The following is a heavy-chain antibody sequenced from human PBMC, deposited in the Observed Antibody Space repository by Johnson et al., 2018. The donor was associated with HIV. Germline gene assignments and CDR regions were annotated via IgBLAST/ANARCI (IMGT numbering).Heavy chain of an antibody. CDR3: AREPRLLTDAFDI. J-gene: IGHJ3*02. D-gene: IGHD5-18*01. CDR2: ISWNSGSI. V-gene: IGHV3-9*01. CDR1: GFTFDDYA. Sequence: EVQLVESGGGLVQPGRSLRLSCAASGFTFDDYAMHWVRQAPGKGLEWVSGISWNSGSIGYADSVKGRFTISRDNAKNSLYLQMNSLRAEDTAVYYCAREPRLLTDAFDIWGQGTMVTVSS.